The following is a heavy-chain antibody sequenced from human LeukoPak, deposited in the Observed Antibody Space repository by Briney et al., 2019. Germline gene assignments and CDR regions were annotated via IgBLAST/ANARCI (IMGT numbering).Heavy chain of an antibody. D-gene: IGHD5-18*01. CDR2: IYYSGST. CDR1: GGSISSSSYY. J-gene: IGHJ4*02. Sequence: SETLSLTCTVSGGSISSSSYYWGWIRQPPGKGLEWIGSIYYSGSTDYNPSLKSRVTISVDMSKNQFSLRLTSVTAADTAVYYCARAPRRGYTYGLDYWGQGTLVTVSS. CDR3: ARAPRRGYTYGLDY. V-gene: IGHV4-39*07.